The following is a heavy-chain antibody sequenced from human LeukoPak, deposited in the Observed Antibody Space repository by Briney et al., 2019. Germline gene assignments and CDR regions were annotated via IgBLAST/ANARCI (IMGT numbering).Heavy chain of an antibody. CDR3: ARDWGRPDGFAV. J-gene: IGHJ3*01. V-gene: IGHV3-74*01. CDR2: TANDGTNT. CDR1: GFTFGSRW. D-gene: IGHD3-16*01. Sequence: GGSLRLSCAGSGFTFGSRWMYWVRQAPGKGPVWVSRTANDGTNTIYADSVTGRFTMSRDNAKSMLYLQMNSLRAEDTAVYYCARDWGRPDGFAVWGPGTMVTVSS.